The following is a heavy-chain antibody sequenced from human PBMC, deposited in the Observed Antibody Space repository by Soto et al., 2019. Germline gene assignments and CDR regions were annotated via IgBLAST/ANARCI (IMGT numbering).Heavy chain of an antibody. D-gene: IGHD3-3*01. CDR1: GFSLSTSGMC. V-gene: IGHV2-5*02. CDR2: IDWDDDK. J-gene: IGHJ5*02. CDR3: AHHYDFPFDP. Sequence: SGPTLVNPTQTLKLSCDFSGFSLSTSGMCVTWVRQPPGKALEWLALIDWDDDKRYSPSLKSRLTITKDTSKNQVVLTMTNMDPVDTATYYCAHHYDFPFDPWGQGTLVTVSS.